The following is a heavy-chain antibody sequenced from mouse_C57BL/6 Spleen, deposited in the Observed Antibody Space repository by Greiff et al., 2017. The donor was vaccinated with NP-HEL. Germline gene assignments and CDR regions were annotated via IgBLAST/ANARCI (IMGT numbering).Heavy chain of an antibody. CDR1: GYTFTSYW. Sequence: QVQLQQPGAELVRPGSSVKLSCKASGYTFTSYWMHWVKQRPIQGLEWIGNIDPSDSETHYNQKFKDKAKLTVDKSSSTAYMQLSSLTSEDSAVYYCSRSYGSSYGAYWGQGTLVTVSA. CDR3: SRSYGSSYGAY. J-gene: IGHJ3*01. CDR2: IDPSDSET. V-gene: IGHV1-52*01. D-gene: IGHD1-1*01.